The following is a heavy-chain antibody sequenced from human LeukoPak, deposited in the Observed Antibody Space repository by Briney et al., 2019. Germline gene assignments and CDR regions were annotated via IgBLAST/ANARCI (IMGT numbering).Heavy chain of an antibody. J-gene: IGHJ5*02. Sequence: SETLSLTCTVSGGSISSYYWSWIRQPPGKGLEWIGYIYYSGSTNYNPSLKSRVTMSVDTSKNQFSLKLSSVTAADTAVYYCARQGYSSGSPLNWFDPWGQGTLVTVSS. CDR1: GGSISSYY. V-gene: IGHV4-59*08. CDR2: IYYSGST. D-gene: IGHD6-19*01. CDR3: ARQGYSSGSPLNWFDP.